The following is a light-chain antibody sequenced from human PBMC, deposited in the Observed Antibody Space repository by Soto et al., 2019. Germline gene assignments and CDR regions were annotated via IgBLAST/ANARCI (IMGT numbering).Light chain of an antibody. CDR1: SSNVGGYNY. CDR3: SSYTSSRAYV. CDR2: EVS. J-gene: IGLJ1*01. Sequence: ALTQPASVSGSPGQSITISCTGTSSNVGGYNYVSWYQQQSGKAPKLMIHEVSNRPSGVSSRFSGSKSGNTASLTISGLQAEDEADYYCSSYTSSRAYVFGIGTKVTV. V-gene: IGLV2-14*01.